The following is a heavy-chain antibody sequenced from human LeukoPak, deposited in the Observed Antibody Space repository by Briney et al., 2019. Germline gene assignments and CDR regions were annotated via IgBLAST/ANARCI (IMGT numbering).Heavy chain of an antibody. D-gene: IGHD4/OR15-4a*01. Sequence: GGSLRLSCAASGFMFSSNWMSWVRQAPGKGLEWVSAISGSGGSTYYADSVKGRFTISRGNSKNTLYLQMNSLRAEDTAVYYCAKDRSERDYGFDYWGQGTLVTVSS. CDR3: AKDRSERDYGFDY. CDR1: GFMFSSNW. V-gene: IGHV3-23*01. J-gene: IGHJ4*02. CDR2: ISGSGGST.